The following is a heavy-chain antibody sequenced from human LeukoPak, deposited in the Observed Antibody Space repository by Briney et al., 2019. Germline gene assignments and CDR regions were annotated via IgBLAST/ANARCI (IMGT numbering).Heavy chain of an antibody. V-gene: IGHV1-46*01. J-gene: IGHJ4*02. CDR3: ARLSGSMGGSYQSPDFDY. Sequence: VASVKVSCKASGYTFTSYYMHWVRQAPGQGLEWMGIINPSGGSTSYAQKFQGRVTMTRDTSTSTVYMELSSLRSEDTAVYYCARLSGSMGGSYQSPDFDYWGQGTLVTVSS. CDR1: GYTFTSYY. D-gene: IGHD1-26*01. CDR2: INPSGGST.